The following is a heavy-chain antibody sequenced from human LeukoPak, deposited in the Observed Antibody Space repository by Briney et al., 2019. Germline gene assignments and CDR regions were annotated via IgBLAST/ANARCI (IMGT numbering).Heavy chain of an antibody. CDR1: GGSISSSSYY. CDR2: IYYSGST. V-gene: IGHV4-39*01. CDR3: ARSLPGYIAAAEFFDY. J-gene: IGHJ4*02. D-gene: IGHD6-13*01. Sequence: SETLSLTCTVSGGSISSSSYYWGRIRQPPGKGLEWIGSIYYSGSTYYNPSLKSRVTISVDTSKNQFSLKLSSVTAADTAVYYCARSLPGYIAAAEFFDYWGQGTLVTVSS.